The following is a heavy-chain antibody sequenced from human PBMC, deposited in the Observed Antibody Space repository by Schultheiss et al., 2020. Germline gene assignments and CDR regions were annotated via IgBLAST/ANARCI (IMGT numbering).Heavy chain of an antibody. V-gene: IGHV3-33*01. CDR3: AREGGSRKRIYYYCYMDV. D-gene: IGHD2-15*01. CDR1: GFTFSSYG. J-gene: IGHJ6*02. Sequence: SLKISCAASGFTFSSYGMHWVRQAPGKGLEWVAVIWYDGSNKYYADSVKGRFTISRDNSKNTLYLQMNSLRAEDTAVYYCAREGGSRKRIYYYCYMDVWGQGTTVTVSS. CDR2: IWYDGSNK.